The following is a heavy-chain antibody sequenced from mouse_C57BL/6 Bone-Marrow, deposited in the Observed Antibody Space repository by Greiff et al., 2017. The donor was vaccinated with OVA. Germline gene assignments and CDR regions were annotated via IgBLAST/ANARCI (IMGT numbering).Heavy chain of an antibody. J-gene: IGHJ1*03. D-gene: IGHD1-1*01. CDR1: GFTFSDYY. CDR2: INYDGSST. Sequence: EVKLVESEGGLVQPGSSMKLSCTASGFTFSDYYMAWVRQVPEKGLEWVANINYDGSSTYYLDSLKSRFVISRDNAKNILYLQMSSLKSEDTATYYCAREIYYGSDWYFDVWGTGTTVTVSS. CDR3: AREIYYGSDWYFDV. V-gene: IGHV5-16*01.